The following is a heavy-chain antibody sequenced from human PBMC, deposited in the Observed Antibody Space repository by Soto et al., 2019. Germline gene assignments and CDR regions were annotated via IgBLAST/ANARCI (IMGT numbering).Heavy chain of an antibody. CDR3: THRYGGDYYRWYFDY. Sequence: QITLNESGPTLVKPTQTLTVTCTFSGFSLSTSGAGVGWIRHSPGKAPEWLALISWKDEKRYNPGLKSRLTITKDTSNNQVVLTITALDAVDTATYFCTHRYGGDYYRWYFDYWCQGTLVTVSS. D-gene: IGHD2-21*02. J-gene: IGHJ4*02. V-gene: IGHV2-5*01. CDR2: ISWKDEK. CDR1: GFSLSTSGAG.